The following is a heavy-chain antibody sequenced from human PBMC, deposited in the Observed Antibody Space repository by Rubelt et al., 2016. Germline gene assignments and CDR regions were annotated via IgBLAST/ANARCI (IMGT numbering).Heavy chain of an antibody. CDR1: GFTLSTYL. CDR2: IKQDGSEK. Sequence: EVQLVELGGGLVQPGGSLRLSCAASGFTLSTYLMHWVRQAPGRGLAWVANIKQDGSEKFYVDSVKGRLTISRENAKNSLYLQMNRLRAEDTAVYFCSRMLEDWGQGALVTVSP. J-gene: IGHJ4*02. V-gene: IGHV3-7*01. CDR3: SRMLED. D-gene: IGHD3-16*01.